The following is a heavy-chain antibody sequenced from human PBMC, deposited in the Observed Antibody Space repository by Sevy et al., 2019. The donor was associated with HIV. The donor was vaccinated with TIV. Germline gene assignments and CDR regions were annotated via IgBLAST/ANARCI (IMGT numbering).Heavy chain of an antibody. CDR1: GLTFDTYG. J-gene: IGHJ4*02. D-gene: IGHD6-13*01. V-gene: IGHV3-30*18. CDR3: AKDSGYTINWYPGF. Sequence: GGSLRLSCAASGLTFDTYGMHWVRQTPGKGLEWVAVISSDGNTKYYGDSVKGRFTVSRDNSKSKLYLQMNGLRTEDTAIYFCAKDSGYTINWYPGFWGQGTLVTVSS. CDR2: ISSDGNTK.